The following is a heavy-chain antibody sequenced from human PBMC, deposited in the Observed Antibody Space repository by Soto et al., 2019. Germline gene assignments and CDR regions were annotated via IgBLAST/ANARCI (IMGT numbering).Heavy chain of an antibody. Sequence: PGESLKISCEGSEYSFADYWISWVRQMPGKGLEWMGRIDPSDSYTNYSPSFQGHVTISADKSISTAYLQWSSLKASDSAMYYCARHGTGRDYYDSSGRGYYGMDVWGQGTTVTVS. CDR1: EYSFADYW. D-gene: IGHD3-22*01. CDR3: ARHGTGRDYYDSSGRGYYGMDV. CDR2: IDPSDSYT. J-gene: IGHJ6*02. V-gene: IGHV5-10-1*01.